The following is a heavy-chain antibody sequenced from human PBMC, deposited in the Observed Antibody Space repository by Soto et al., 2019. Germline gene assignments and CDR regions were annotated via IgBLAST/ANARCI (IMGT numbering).Heavy chain of an antibody. CDR1: GFTFSSYW. CDR3: ARGRAGDY. Sequence: EVQLVESGGGLVQPGGSLRLSCATSGFTFSSYWMTWVRQAPGKGLEWVANINQDGSEKYYVDSVEGRFTISKDNAKNAPYMRMISLRGEDTAVYYCARGRAGDYWGQGTLVTVSS. V-gene: IGHV3-7*04. CDR2: INQDGSEK. J-gene: IGHJ4*02. D-gene: IGHD6-19*01.